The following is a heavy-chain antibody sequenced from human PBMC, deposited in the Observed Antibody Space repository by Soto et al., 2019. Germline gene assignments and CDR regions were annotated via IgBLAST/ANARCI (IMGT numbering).Heavy chain of an antibody. V-gene: IGHV4-59*01. D-gene: IGHD3-10*01. J-gene: IGHJ4*01. CDR2: ISKSGSA. CDR1: SDSISSNQ. Sequence: QVQLQESGPGLVKPSETLALTCTVSSDSISSNQWGWIRQPPGKGLEWIGYISKSGSANHNPSLKSRVTMSIDMAKNQFSLKLSSVTAADTAVYFCARDQMGSLDYWGHGTLVTVSS. CDR3: ARDQMGSLDY.